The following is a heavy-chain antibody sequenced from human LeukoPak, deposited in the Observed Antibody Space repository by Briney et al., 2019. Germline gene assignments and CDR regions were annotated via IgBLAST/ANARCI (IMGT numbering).Heavy chain of an antibody. D-gene: IGHD3-22*01. V-gene: IGHV3-33*01. Sequence: PGGSLRLSCAASGFTFSSYGMHWVRQAPGKGLEWVAVIWYDGSNKYYADSVKGRFTISRDNSKNTLYLQMNSLRAEDTAVYYCARVHYYDSSGYYLNYYYYYGMDVWGQGTTVTVSS. CDR1: GFTFSSYG. J-gene: IGHJ6*02. CDR2: IWYDGSNK. CDR3: ARVHYYDSSGYYLNYYYYYGMDV.